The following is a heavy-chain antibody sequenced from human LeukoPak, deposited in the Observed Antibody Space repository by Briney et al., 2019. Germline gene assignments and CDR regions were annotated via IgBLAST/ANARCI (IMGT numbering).Heavy chain of an antibody. Sequence: GGSLRLSCAASGFTFSSYWMHWARQAPGKGLVWVSRINSDGSSTTYADSVKGRFTIARDNAKNTLYLQMNSLRPEDTAVYYRARDVDYHPTSECFDYWGQGTLVTVSS. V-gene: IGHV3-74*03. D-gene: IGHD1-26*01. CDR3: ARDVDYHPTSECFDY. J-gene: IGHJ4*02. CDR2: INSDGSST. CDR1: GFTFSSYW.